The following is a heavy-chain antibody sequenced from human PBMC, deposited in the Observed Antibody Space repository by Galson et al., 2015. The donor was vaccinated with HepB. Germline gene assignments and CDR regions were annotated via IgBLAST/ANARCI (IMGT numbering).Heavy chain of an antibody. V-gene: IGHV4-59*11. D-gene: IGHD4-11*01. CDR3: ARLTTPTITGSYFDY. Sequence: SETLSLTCSVSGDSISNHYWSWVRQSPEKGLQFLAYITYDGRTNYNPSLDSRATVSLDTSKKQISLNLKSVTIADTAVYYCARLTTPTITGSYFDYWGQGVLVSVSS. CDR2: ITYDGRT. J-gene: IGHJ4*02. CDR1: GDSISNHY.